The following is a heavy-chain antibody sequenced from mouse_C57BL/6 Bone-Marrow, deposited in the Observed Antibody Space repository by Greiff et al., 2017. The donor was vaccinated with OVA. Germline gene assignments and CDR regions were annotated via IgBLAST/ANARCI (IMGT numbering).Heavy chain of an antibody. CDR2: INPYNGGT. D-gene: IGHD4-1*01. Sequence: VQLQQSGPVLVKPGASVKMSCKASGYTFTDYYMNWVKQSHGKSLEWIGVINPYNGGTSYNQKFKGKATLTVDKSSSTAYMELNSLTSEDSAVYYCARFELGRFAYWGQGTLVTVSA. CDR1: GYTFTDYY. V-gene: IGHV1-19*01. CDR3: ARFELGRFAY. J-gene: IGHJ3*01.